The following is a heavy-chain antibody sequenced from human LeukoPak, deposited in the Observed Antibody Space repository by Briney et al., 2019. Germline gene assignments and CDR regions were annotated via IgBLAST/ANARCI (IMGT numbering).Heavy chain of an antibody. D-gene: IGHD2-2*02. Sequence: ASVKVSCKASGYTFTGYYMHWVRQAPGQGLEWKGWINPNSGGTNYAQKFQGRVTMTRDTSISTAYMELSRLRSDDTAVYYCARADVVPAAIFHYWGQGTLVTVSS. CDR2: INPNSGGT. V-gene: IGHV1-2*02. CDR3: ARADVVPAAIFHY. J-gene: IGHJ4*02. CDR1: GYTFTGYY.